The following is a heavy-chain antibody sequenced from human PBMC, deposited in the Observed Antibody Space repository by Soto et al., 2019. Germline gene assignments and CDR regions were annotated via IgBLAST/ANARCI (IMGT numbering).Heavy chain of an antibody. J-gene: IGHJ3*02. CDR2: IIPIFGTA. V-gene: IGHV1-69*13. Sequence: SVKVSCKASGGTFSSYAISWVRQAPGQGLEWMGGIIPIFGTANYAQKFQGRVTITADESTSTAYMELSSLRSEDTAVHYCARDYYYDSMGAKLFLTRDDAFDIWGQGTMVTVSS. CDR3: ARDYYYDSMGAKLFLTRDDAFDI. CDR1: GGTFSSYA. D-gene: IGHD3-22*01.